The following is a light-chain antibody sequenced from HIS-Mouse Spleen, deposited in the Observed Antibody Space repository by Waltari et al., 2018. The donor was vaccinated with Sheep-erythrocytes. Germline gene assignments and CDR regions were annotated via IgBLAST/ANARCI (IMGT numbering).Light chain of an antibody. CDR2: DVS. Sequence: QSALTQPRSVSGSPGQSVTISCTGTSSDVGGYNYVSWYQQHPGKAPKLMIYDVSKRPSRVPDRFSGSKSGNMASLTISGLQAEDEADYYCCSYAGSYNHVFATGTKVTVL. J-gene: IGLJ1*01. CDR1: SSDVGGYNY. CDR3: CSYAGSYNHV. V-gene: IGLV2-11*01.